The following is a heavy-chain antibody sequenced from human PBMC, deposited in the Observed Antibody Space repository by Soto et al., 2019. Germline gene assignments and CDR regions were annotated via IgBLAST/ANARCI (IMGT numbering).Heavy chain of an antibody. J-gene: IGHJ6*02. D-gene: IGHD1-26*01. CDR1: GGSISSYY. V-gene: IGHV4-59*01. Sequence: PSETLSLTCTVPGGSISSYYWSWIRQPPGKGLEWIGYIYYSGSTNYNPSLKSRVTISVDTSKNQFSLKLSSVTAADTAVYYCARDPTGELPPYYYGMDVWGQGTTVTVSS. CDR3: ARDPTGELPPYYYGMDV. CDR2: IYYSGST.